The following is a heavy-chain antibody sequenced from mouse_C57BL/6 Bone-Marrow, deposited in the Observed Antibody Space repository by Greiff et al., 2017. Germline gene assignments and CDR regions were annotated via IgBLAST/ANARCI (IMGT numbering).Heavy chain of an antibody. CDR3: TAYYYGGY. J-gene: IGHJ2*01. V-gene: IGHV6-3*01. CDR2: IRLKSDNYAT. D-gene: IGHD1-1*01. Sequence: EVKLMESGGGLVQPGGSMKLSCVASGFTFSNYWMNWVRQSPEKGLEWVAQIRLKSDNYATHYAESVKGRFTISRDDSKSSVYLQMNNLRAEDTGIYYCTAYYYGGYWGQGTTLTVSS. CDR1: GFTFSNYW.